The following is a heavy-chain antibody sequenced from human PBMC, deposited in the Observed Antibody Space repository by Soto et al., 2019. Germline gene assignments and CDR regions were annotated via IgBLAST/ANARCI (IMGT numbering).Heavy chain of an antibody. CDR1: GGTFSSYT. Sequence: QVQLVQSGAEVQEPGSSEKVSCKASGGTFSSYTISWVREAPGQGLERMRRIIPILGIANYAQKFQGRVTITADKSTSTAYMELSSLRSEDTAVYYCARGPYCSSTSCQSHWFDPWGQGTLVTVSS. V-gene: IGHV1-69*02. D-gene: IGHD2-2*01. CDR3: ARGPYCSSTSCQSHWFDP. J-gene: IGHJ5*02. CDR2: IIPILGIA.